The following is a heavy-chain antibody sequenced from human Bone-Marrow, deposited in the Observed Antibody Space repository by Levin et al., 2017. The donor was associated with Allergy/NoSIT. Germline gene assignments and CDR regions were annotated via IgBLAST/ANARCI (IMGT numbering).Heavy chain of an antibody. CDR3: AKASQWLMPDQ. CDR2: INPKTGGT. D-gene: IGHD6-19*01. Sequence: ASVKVSCKASGYIFTDYYIHWIRQARGQGLEWLGWINPKTGGTNYAPKFQARVTMGTSSNTAYLDLRSLRPDDTAVYFCAKASQWLMPDQWGQGTMVTVSS. J-gene: IGHJ5*02. V-gene: IGHV1-2*02. CDR1: GYIFTDYY.